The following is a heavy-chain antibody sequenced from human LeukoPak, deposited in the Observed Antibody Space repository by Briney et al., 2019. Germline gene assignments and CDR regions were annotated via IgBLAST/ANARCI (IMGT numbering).Heavy chain of an antibody. Sequence: SETLSLTCAVYGGSFSGYYWSWIRQPPGKGLEWIGYIYYSGSTNYNPSLKSRVTISVDTSKNQFSLKLSSVTAADTAVYYCARGIGDPYYYYGMDVWGQGTTVTVSS. CDR3: ARGIGDPYYYYGMDV. CDR1: GGSFSGYY. J-gene: IGHJ6*02. V-gene: IGHV4-59*01. CDR2: IYYSGST.